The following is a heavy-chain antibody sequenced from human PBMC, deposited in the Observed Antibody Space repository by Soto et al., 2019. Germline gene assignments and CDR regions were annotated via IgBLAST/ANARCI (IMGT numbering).Heavy chain of an antibody. J-gene: IGHJ6*01. D-gene: IGHD6-19*01. CDR1: GFTFSTYG. Sequence: QVQLVESGGGVVQPGRSLRLSCAASGFTFSTYGMQWVRQSPGKGLEWVAVISHDGSSEYYADSVKGRFTISRDNSKNTLYLQMSSLRAEDTAVYYCARGELEGGWYIYYGLDVWGQGTAITVSS. V-gene: IGHV3-30-3*01. CDR3: ARGELEGGWYIYYGLDV. CDR2: ISHDGSSE.